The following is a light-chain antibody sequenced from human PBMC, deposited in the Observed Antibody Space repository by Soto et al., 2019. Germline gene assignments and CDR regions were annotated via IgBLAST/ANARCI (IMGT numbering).Light chain of an antibody. CDR1: QSISSY. J-gene: IGKJ1*01. CDR2: AAS. CDR3: QQYGSSLWT. V-gene: IGKV1-39*01. Sequence: DIQLAQSPSSLSASVGDRFTMTYRASQSISSYLNWFQQKPGKAPKLLIYAASSLQSGVPSRFSGSGSGTDFTLTIGSLQPEDFAVYYCQQYGSSLWTFGQGTKVDI.